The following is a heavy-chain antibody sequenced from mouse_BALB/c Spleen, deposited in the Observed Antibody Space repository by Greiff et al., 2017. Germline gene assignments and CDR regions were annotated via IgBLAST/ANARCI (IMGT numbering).Heavy chain of an antibody. Sequence: VKLQESAAELARPGASVKMSCKASGYTFTSYTMHWVKQRPGQGLEWIGYINPSSGYTEYNQKFKDKTTLTADKSSSTAYMQLSSLTSEDSAVYYCAREEDYDYEDAMDDWGQGTSVTVSS. V-gene: IGHV1-4*02. CDR3: AREEDYDYEDAMDD. CDR1: GYTFTSYT. CDR2: INPSSGYT. D-gene: IGHD2-4*01. J-gene: IGHJ4*01.